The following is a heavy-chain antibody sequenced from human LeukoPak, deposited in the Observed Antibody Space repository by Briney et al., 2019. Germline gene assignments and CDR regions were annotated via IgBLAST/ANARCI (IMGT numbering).Heavy chain of an antibody. CDR3: ARGLQQLVRGFNYYFMDV. J-gene: IGHJ6*03. Sequence: GGSLRLSCAASGFTFSSYSMNWVRQAPGTGLEWVSYITSSSSSIYYADSVRGRFTISRDNAKNSLYLQMNSLRAEDTAVYYCARGLQQLVRGFNYYFMDVWGKGTTVTVSS. D-gene: IGHD6-13*01. CDR1: GFTFSSYS. V-gene: IGHV3-48*01. CDR2: ITSSSSSI.